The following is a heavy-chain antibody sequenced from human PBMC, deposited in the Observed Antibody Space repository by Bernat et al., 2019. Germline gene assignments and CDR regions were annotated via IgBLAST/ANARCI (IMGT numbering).Heavy chain of an antibody. CDR3: ARLELEPEPYYYYYGMDV. J-gene: IGHJ6*02. Sequence: QVQLVQSGAEVKKPGSSVKVSCKASGGTFSSYAISWVRQAPGQGLEWMGRIIPILGIANYAQKFQGRVTITADKSTSTAYMELSSLRSEDTAVYYCARLELEPEPYYYYYGMDVWGQGTTVTVSS. CDR2: IIPILGIA. D-gene: IGHD1-1*01. V-gene: IGHV1-69*04. CDR1: GGTFSSYA.